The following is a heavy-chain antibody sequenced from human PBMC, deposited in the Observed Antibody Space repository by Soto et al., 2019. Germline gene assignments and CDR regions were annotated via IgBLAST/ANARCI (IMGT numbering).Heavy chain of an antibody. CDR2: TYPGDSDT. Sequence: GGSLKISCXGSGSSFTSYWMGWVRQIPGKGLEWMGITYPGDSDTRYSPSFHGQVTISADKSISTAYRQWSSLKASDTAMYYCASHGVVAGNIDYWGQGTLVTVSS. CDR1: GSSFTSYW. CDR3: ASHGVVAGNIDY. V-gene: IGHV5-51*01. D-gene: IGHD6-19*01. J-gene: IGHJ4*02.